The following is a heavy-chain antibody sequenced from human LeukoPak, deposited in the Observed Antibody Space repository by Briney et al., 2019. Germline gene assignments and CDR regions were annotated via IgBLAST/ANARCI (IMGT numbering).Heavy chain of an antibody. D-gene: IGHD3-10*01. CDR2: INHSGST. Sequence: SETLSLTCAVYGGSFSGYYWSWIRQPPGKGLEWMGEINHSGSTNYNPSLKSRVTISVDTSKNQFSLKLSSVTAADTAVYYCARAIWFGESRFDYWGQGTLVTVSS. CDR1: GGSFSGYY. V-gene: IGHV4-34*01. J-gene: IGHJ4*02. CDR3: ARAIWFGESRFDY.